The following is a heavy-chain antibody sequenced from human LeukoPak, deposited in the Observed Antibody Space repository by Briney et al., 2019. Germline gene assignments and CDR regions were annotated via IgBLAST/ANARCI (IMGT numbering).Heavy chain of an antibody. V-gene: IGHV3-30*03. D-gene: IGHD3-22*01. CDR1: GFTLSSCG. J-gene: IGHJ4*02. CDR3: ATLPYYYDSSGSYYFDY. Sequence: PGGSLRLSCAASGFTLSSCGTHWVRQAPGKGLEWVAVISYDGSNKYYADSVKGRFTISRDNSQNTLYLQMNSLRVEDTAVYYCATLPYYYDSSGSYYFDYWGQGTLVTVSS. CDR2: ISYDGSNK.